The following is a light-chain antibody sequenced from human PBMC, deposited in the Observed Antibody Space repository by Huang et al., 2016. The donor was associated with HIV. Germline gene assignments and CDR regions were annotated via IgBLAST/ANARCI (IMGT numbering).Light chain of an antibody. CDR2: GVS. V-gene: IGKV1-39*01. J-gene: IGKJ5*01. CDR3: QQSYSALIT. CDR1: QAIGTY. Sequence: IQLTQSPTSLSASVGDRITIACRASQAIGTYLNLFQQKPGRPPKLLISGVSSLHPGIPSRFIGSGSGTEFTLTIRGLQFDDFATYFCQQSYSALITFGQGTRLEIK.